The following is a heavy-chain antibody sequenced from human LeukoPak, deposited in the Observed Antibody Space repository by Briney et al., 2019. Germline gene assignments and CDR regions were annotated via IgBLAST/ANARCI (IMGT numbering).Heavy chain of an antibody. J-gene: IGHJ4*02. V-gene: IGHV1-2*06. CDR3: ASHTYYYDSSGYSKRGPFDY. CDR2: INPNSGGT. D-gene: IGHD3-22*01. CDR1: GYTFTSYY. Sequence: GASVKVSCKASGYTFTSYYMHWVRQAPGQGLEWMGRINPNSGGTNYAQKFQGRVTMTRDTSISTAYMELSRLRSDDTAVYYCASHTYYYDSSGYSKRGPFDYWGQGTLVTVSS.